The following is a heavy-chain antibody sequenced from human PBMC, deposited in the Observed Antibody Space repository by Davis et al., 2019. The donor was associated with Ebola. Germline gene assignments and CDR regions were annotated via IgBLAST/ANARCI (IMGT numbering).Heavy chain of an antibody. D-gene: IGHD6-19*01. CDR1: GFTFDDYA. V-gene: IGHV3-9*01. CDR2: INWNSGSI. CDR3: AKDVSVAGDSFDY. Sequence: SLKISCAASGFTFDDYAMHWVRQAPGKGLEWVSGINWNSGSIGYADSVKGRFTISRDNAKNSLYLQMNSLRAEDTALYYCAKDVSVAGDSFDYWGQGTLVTVSS. J-gene: IGHJ4*02.